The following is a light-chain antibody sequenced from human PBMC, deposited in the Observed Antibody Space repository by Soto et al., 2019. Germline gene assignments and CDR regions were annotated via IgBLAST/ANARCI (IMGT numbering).Light chain of an antibody. Sequence: IVLTQSPGTLSLSPGERATLSCRASQIIISNYLAWYQQKPGQAPRLLFFDASTRATGVPDRFSASGSGTDFTLTISRLEPEDFAVYYCQQNVTSPLTFGVGTKVEI. V-gene: IGKV3-20*01. CDR3: QQNVTSPLT. CDR1: QIIISNY. CDR2: DAS. J-gene: IGKJ4*01.